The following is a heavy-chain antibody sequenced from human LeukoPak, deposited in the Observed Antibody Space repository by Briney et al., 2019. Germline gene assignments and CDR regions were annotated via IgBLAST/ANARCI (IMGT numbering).Heavy chain of an antibody. Sequence: ASETLSLTCTVSGGSISSSSYYWGWIRQPPGKGLEWIGSIYYSGSTYYNPSLKSRVTISVDTSKNQFSLKLSSVTAADTAVYYCARVGRWESFDLWGRGTLVTVSS. D-gene: IGHD1-26*01. CDR1: GGSISSSSYY. CDR3: ARVGRWESFDL. CDR2: IYYSGST. V-gene: IGHV4-39*07. J-gene: IGHJ2*01.